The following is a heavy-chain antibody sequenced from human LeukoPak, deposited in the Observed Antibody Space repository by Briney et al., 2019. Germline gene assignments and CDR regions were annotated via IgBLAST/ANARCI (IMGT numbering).Heavy chain of an antibody. Sequence: ASVKVSCMASGYTFSNFGISWVRQAPGQGLEWMGWISGNKDNPNYGQKFQGRLTVTTDSSTSTAYMELRNLRSDDTAVYYCARDGTSTDDYWGQGTLVTVSS. CDR3: ARDGTSTDDY. CDR1: GYTFSNFG. CDR2: ISGNKDNP. J-gene: IGHJ4*02. D-gene: IGHD2-2*01. V-gene: IGHV1-18*01.